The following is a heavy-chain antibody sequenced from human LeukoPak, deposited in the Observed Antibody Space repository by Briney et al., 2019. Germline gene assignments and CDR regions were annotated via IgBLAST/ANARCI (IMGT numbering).Heavy chain of an antibody. CDR2: FDPEDGET. Sequence: ASVKVSCKVSGYTLTELSMHWVRQAPGKGLEWMGGFDPEDGETIYAQKFQGRVTMTEDTSTDTAYMELSSLRSEDTAVYYCATSLLWFGGVDYWGQGTPVTVSS. V-gene: IGHV1-24*01. D-gene: IGHD3-10*01. CDR1: GYTLTELS. CDR3: ATSLLWFGGVDY. J-gene: IGHJ4*02.